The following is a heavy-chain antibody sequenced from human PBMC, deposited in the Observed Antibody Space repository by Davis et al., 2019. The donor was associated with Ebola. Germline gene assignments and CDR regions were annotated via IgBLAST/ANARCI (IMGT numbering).Heavy chain of an antibody. V-gene: IGHV4-34*01. CDR2: INHSGST. D-gene: IGHD6-6*01. CDR1: GGSFSGYY. Sequence: MPSETLSLTCAVYGGSFSGYYWCWIRQPPGKGLEWIGEINHSGSTNYNPSLKSRVTISVDTSKKQFSLKLSSVTAADTAVYYCARRSNSPFDYWGQGTLVTVSS. CDR3: ARRSNSPFDY. J-gene: IGHJ4*02.